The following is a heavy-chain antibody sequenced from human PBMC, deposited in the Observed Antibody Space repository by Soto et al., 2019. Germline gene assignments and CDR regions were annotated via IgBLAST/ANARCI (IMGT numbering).Heavy chain of an antibody. Sequence: EVQLLESGGDLVQPGGSLRLSCAASGFTFRSYAMSWVRQAPGKGLEWVSTLSGGGDEPYYTGSVKGRFTISSDNSKNTLYLQMSSLRAEDTAVYYCARAQPTYSSSYFDYWGQGTLVAVSS. CDR2: LSGGGDEP. CDR3: ARAQPTYSSSYFDY. CDR1: GFTFRSYA. D-gene: IGHD6-6*01. J-gene: IGHJ4*02. V-gene: IGHV3-23*01.